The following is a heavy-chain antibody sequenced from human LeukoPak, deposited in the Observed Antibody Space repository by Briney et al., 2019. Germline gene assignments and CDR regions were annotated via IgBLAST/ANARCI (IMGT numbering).Heavy chain of an antibody. CDR1: GGSISSGGYY. CDR2: IYYSGST. CDR3: ARMSDLEWLSNWFDP. D-gene: IGHD3-3*01. Sequence: SETLSLTCTVSGGSISSGGYYWSWIRQHPGKGLEWIGHIYYSGSTYYNPSLKSRVTISVDTSKNQFSLKLSSVTAADTAVYYCARMSDLEWLSNWFDPWGQGTLVTVSS. J-gene: IGHJ5*02. V-gene: IGHV4-31*03.